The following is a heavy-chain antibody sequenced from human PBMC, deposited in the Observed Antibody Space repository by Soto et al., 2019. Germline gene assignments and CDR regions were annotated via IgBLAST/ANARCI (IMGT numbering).Heavy chain of an antibody. CDR3: VRGCGFLWCERWDA. CDR1: RFTCSSNC. J-gene: IGHJ6*02. CDR2: IWYDGSNK. V-gene: IGHV3-33*01. Sequence: SGVASRFTCSSNCMQFVHRNTGKGLEWVAVIWYDGSNKYYADSVKGRFTISRDNSKNTLYLQVNSLRAEDTAVDNWVRGCGFLWCERWDAWGQ. D-gene: IGHD2-21*01.